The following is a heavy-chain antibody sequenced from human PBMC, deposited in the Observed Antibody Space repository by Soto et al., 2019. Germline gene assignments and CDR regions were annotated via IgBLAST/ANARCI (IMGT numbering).Heavy chain of an antibody. D-gene: IGHD2-8*01. Sequence: ASVKVSCKASGYTFTSYAMHWVRQAPGQGLEWMGWINAGNGNTKYSQKFQGRVTITRDTSASTAYMELSSLRSEDTAVYYCARMVTEGFEYFQHWGQGTLVTV. J-gene: IGHJ1*01. CDR1: GYTFTSYA. V-gene: IGHV1-3*01. CDR3: ARMVTEGFEYFQH. CDR2: INAGNGNT.